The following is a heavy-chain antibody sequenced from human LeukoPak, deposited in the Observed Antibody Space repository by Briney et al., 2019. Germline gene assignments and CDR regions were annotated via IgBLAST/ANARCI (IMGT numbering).Heavy chain of an antibody. CDR2: INPNSGGT. CDR3: ARDVRTYYYDSSGYGY. Sequence: ASVKVSCKASGYTSTGYYVHWVRQAPGQGLEWMGWINPNSGGTNYAQKFQGRVTMTRDTSISTAYMELSRLRSDDTAVYYCARDVRTYYYDSSGYGYWGQATLVTVSS. CDR1: GYTSTGYY. J-gene: IGHJ4*02. D-gene: IGHD3-22*01. V-gene: IGHV1-2*02.